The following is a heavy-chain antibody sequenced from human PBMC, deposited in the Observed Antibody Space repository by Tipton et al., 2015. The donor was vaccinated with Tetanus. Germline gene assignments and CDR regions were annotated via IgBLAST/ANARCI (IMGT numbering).Heavy chain of an antibody. V-gene: IGHV3-23*01. CDR3: AKEALGVLNL. CDR1: GFTFKSYT. CDR2: ISGSRLTP. J-gene: IGHJ6*04. Sequence: LRLSCAASGFTFKSYTMNWVRQAPGNGLEWVAAISGSRLTPYYADSVKGRFTISRDNSKNTVSLQLNSLRADDTAIYYCAKEALGVLNLWGKGTTVIVSS. D-gene: IGHD1-14*01.